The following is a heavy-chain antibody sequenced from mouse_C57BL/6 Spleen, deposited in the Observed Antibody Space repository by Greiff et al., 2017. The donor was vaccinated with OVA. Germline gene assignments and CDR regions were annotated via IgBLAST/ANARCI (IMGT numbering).Heavy chain of an antibody. CDR3: ASVGHLILRSIALGDY. D-gene: IGHD3-3*01. J-gene: IGHJ4*01. V-gene: IGHV1-64*01. Sequence: QVQLQQPGAELVKPGASVKLSCKASGYTFTSYWMHWVKQRPGQGLEWIGMIHPNSGSTNYNEKFKSKATLTVDKSSSTAYMQLSSLASEDSAVYDCASVGHLILRSIALGDYWGQGTSVTVSS. CDR2: IHPNSGST. CDR1: GYTFTSYW.